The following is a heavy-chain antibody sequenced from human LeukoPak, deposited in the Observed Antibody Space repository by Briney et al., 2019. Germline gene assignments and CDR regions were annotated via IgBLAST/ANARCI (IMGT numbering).Heavy chain of an antibody. CDR3: ARRGAGDIDFDY. CDR2: IHYSGST. CDR1: GDSISSGGYY. J-gene: IGHJ4*02. V-gene: IGHV4-31*03. Sequence: SETLSLTCTVYGDSISSGGYYWSCIRQHPGKGLEWIGYIHYSGSTFYSPSLKSRLIISVDTSKNQFSLKLMSVTAADTAVYYCARRGAGDIDFDYWGQGTLVTVSS. D-gene: IGHD2-15*01.